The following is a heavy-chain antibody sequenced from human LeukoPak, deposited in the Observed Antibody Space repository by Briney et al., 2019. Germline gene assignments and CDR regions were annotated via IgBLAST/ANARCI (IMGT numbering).Heavy chain of an antibody. J-gene: IGHJ4*02. D-gene: IGHD3-22*01. CDR3: ARGYDSSGYYY. Sequence: PSETLSLTCTVSGGSISSGDYYWSWIRQPPGKGLEWIGYIYYSGSTYYNPSLKSRVTISVDTSKNQFSLKLSSVTAADTAVYYYARGYDSSGYYYWGQGTLVTASS. CDR1: GGSISSGDYY. V-gene: IGHV4-30-4*01. CDR2: IYYSGST.